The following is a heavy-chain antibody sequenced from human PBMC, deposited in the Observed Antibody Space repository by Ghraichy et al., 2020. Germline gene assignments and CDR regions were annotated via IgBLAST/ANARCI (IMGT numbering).Heavy chain of an antibody. CDR1: GGSFSGYY. D-gene: IGHD2-8*01. Sequence: SQTLSLTCAVYGGSFSGYYWSWIRPPPGKGLEWIGEINHSGSTNYNPSLKSRVTISVDTSKNQFSLKLSSVTAADTAVYYCARALVYAIHPLDYWGQGTLVTVSS. V-gene: IGHV4-34*01. J-gene: IGHJ4*02. CDR2: INHSGST. CDR3: ARALVYAIHPLDY.